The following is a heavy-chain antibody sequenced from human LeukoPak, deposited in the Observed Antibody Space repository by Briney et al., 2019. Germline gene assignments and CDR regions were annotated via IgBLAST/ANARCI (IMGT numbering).Heavy chain of an antibody. D-gene: IGHD5-24*01. V-gene: IGHV3-30*18. Sequence: GGSLRLSCTASGFTFSNYGIQWVRQAPGKGLEWVAVISYDGSNKYYADSMKGRFTISRDNSKNTVYLQMNSLRAEDTAVYYCAKEVATISFFDHWGQGTLVTVSS. CDR1: GFTFSNYG. CDR3: AKEVATISFFDH. CDR2: ISYDGSNK. J-gene: IGHJ4*02.